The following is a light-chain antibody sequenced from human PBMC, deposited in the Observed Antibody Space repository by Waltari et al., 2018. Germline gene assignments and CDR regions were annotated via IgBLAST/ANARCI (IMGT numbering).Light chain of an antibody. CDR2: HAS. CDR3: QQYNRWPPLT. V-gene: IGKV3D-15*01. CDR1: QSIATD. J-gene: IGKJ4*01. Sequence: EVVMTQSPATLSVSPGERATLSCRASQSIATDLAWYQHKPGQAPRLLIYHASTRATAIPTRFRGSGSGTDFTLTIGGLQSEDSAVYYCQQYNRWPPLTFGGGTKVEI.